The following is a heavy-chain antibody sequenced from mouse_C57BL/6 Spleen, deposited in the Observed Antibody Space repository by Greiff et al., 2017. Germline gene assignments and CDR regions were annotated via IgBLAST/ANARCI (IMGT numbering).Heavy chain of an antibody. D-gene: IGHD1-1*01. J-gene: IGHJ3*01. CDR3: ARENYYYGSSEGFAY. CDR1: GFNIKDYY. V-gene: IGHV14-2*01. Sequence: EVMLVESGGGLVKPGASVKLSCTASGFNIKDYYMHWVKQRTEQGLEWIGRIDPEDGETKYAPKFQGKATITADTSSNTAYLQLSSLTSEDTAVYYCARENYYYGSSEGFAYWGQGTLVTVSA. CDR2: IDPEDGET.